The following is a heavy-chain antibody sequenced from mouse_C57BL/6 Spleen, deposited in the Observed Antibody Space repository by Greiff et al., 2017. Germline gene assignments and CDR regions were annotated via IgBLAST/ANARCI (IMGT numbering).Heavy chain of an antibody. V-gene: IGHV14-4*01. Sequence: EVQLQQSGAELVRPGASVKLSCTASGFNIKDDYMHWVKQRPEQGLEWIGWIDPENGDTEYASKFQGKATITADTSSNTAYLQRSSLTSEDTAVYYCKNYGYDRYFDVWGTGTTVTVSS. J-gene: IGHJ1*03. D-gene: IGHD2-2*01. CDR1: GFNIKDDY. CDR2: IDPENGDT. CDR3: KNYGYDRYFDV.